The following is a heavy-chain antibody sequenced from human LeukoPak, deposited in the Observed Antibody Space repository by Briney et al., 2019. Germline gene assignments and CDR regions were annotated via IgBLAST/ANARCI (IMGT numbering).Heavy chain of an antibody. CDR3: AKDIGDYRDYPDF. J-gene: IGHJ4*02. CDR2: ISSSGGSA. V-gene: IGHV3-23*01. D-gene: IGHD4-17*01. CDR1: EFTFSDYA. Sequence: GRSLRLSCAASEFTFSDYAMTWVRQAPGKGLEWVSTISSSGGSAHSADSVKGRFTISRDNSKNTLYLHMNSLRAGDTAVFFCAKDIGDYRDYPDFWGQGTLVTVSS.